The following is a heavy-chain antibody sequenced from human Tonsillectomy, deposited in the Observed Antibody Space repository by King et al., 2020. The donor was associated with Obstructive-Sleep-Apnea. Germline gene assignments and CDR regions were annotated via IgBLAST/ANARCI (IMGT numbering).Heavy chain of an antibody. Sequence: QLVQSGAEVKKPGASVKVSCKASGYTFTGYYMHWVRQAPGQGLEWMGWINPNSGGTNYAQKFQGWVTMTRDTSISTAYMELSRLRSDDTAVYYCARSVYCTNGLCYSYFDYWGQGTLVTVSS. D-gene: IGHD2-8*01. CDR3: ARSVYCTNGLCYSYFDY. CDR1: GYTFTGYY. CDR2: INPNSGGT. V-gene: IGHV1-2*04. J-gene: IGHJ4*02.